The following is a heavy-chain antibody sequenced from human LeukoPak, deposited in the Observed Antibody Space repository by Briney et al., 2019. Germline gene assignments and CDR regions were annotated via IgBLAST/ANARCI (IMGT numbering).Heavy chain of an antibody. J-gene: IGHJ6*02. V-gene: IGHV4-59*12. D-gene: IGHD2/OR15-2a*01. CDR2: IYYSGST. CDR1: GGSISNYY. Sequence: MASETLSFTCTVSGGSISNYYWSWIRQPPGKGLEWIGYIYYSGSTNYNPSLKSRVTISVDTSKNQFSLQLISVTAADTAVYYCARLGRRFYNMDVWGQGTTVTVSS. CDR3: ARLGRRFYNMDV.